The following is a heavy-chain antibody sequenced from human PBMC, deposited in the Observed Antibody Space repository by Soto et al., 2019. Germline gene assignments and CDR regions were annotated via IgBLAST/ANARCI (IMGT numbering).Heavy chain of an antibody. Sequence: GVGWVRQPPGEALEWLALIYWDDDERYSPSLKTRLTITKDTSKNQVVLTMTNMDPVDTATYYCALLPLHPFRYFDLFLFAPWGQGTLVTVSS. J-gene: IGHJ5*02. D-gene: IGHD3-9*01. CDR1: G. CDR2: IYWDDDE. V-gene: IGHV2-5*02. CDR3: ALLPLHPFRYFDLFLFAP.